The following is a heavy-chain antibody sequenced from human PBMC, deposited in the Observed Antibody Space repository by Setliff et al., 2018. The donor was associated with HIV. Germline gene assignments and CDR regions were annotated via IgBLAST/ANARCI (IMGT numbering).Heavy chain of an antibody. Sequence: TLSLPCTVSNASISSGGFYWSWVRQHPGKGLEWIGYIYYTGSTYYNPSLKSRVSISVDTSKNQFSLKLTSVTAADTAVYYCVKAVAAPSWFDPWGQGTLVTVSS. CDR2: IYYTGST. J-gene: IGHJ5*02. D-gene: IGHD2-15*01. CDR1: NASISSGGFY. V-gene: IGHV4-31*03. CDR3: VKAVAAPSWFDP.